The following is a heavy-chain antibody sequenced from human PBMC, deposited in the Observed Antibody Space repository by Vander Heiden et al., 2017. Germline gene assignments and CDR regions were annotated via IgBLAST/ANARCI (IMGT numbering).Heavy chain of an antibody. V-gene: IGHV3-33*01. D-gene: IGHD2-2*03. CDR1: RFAFNTYA. CDR2: IWYDGSQK. Sequence: QVPLVESGGGVVQPGRSLTLSCAASRFAFNTYAMEWVRQAPGKGLEWVALIWYDGSQKYYGDSVKGRFTISRDNSKKMLYLQMNSLRADDTAVYYCARSFGIGFVDHWGQGTLVSVSS. J-gene: IGHJ4*02. CDR3: ARSFGIGFVDH.